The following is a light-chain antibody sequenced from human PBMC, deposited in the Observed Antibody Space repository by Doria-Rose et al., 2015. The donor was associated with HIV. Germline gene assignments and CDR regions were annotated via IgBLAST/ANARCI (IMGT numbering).Light chain of an antibody. CDR2: GNT. CDR3: QSYDSRLSVYV. Sequence: LTQSPSVSGAPGQRVAISCTGSSSNIGAGFDVNWYQQFPGTAPKLLIQGNTHRPSWVPDRFSGSKSGTSASLAISGLRAEDEADYYCQSYDSRLSVYVFGTGTKVTVL. J-gene: IGLJ1*01. CDR1: SSNIGAGFD. V-gene: IGLV1-40*01.